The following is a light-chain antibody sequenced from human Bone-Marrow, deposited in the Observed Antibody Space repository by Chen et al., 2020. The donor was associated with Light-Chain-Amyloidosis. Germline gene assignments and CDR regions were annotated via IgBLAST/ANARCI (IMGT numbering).Light chain of an antibody. V-gene: IGKV3-20*01. Sequence: IVLKQSPGTLSLSPGEGANLSCRASQTISSNYLTWYQQKFGQAPRLLIYGSSSRATGIPDRFTGSGSGTDFTLSINRLEPEDFAMYYCQQYGTSPLTFGGGTKVEIK. CDR2: GSS. CDR1: QTISSNY. J-gene: IGKJ4*01. CDR3: QQYGTSPLT.